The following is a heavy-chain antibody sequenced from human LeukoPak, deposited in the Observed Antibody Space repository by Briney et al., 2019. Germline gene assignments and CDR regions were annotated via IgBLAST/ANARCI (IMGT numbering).Heavy chain of an antibody. CDR3: ARAFDQVWGRARRLDY. V-gene: IGHV1-18*01. J-gene: IGHJ4*02. CDR2: TSGDNTKA. D-gene: IGHD3-16*01. CDR1: GFGLTDYG. Sequence: ASVKVSCKASGFGLTDYGISWVRQAPGQGLEWVGWTSGDNTKANNAQKFQDRVFFTTDTSTSIAYMDLKSLSSDDSAVYYCARAFDQVWGRARRLDYWGQGTLVTVSS.